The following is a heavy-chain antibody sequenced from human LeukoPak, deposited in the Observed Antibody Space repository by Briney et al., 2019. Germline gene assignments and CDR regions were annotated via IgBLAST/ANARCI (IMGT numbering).Heavy chain of an antibody. J-gene: IGHJ4*02. D-gene: IGHD4-17*01. Sequence: GASLRLSCAASGFTFSSYAMSWVRQAPGKGLEWVSAISGSGGSTYYADSVKGRFTISRDNSKNTLYLQMNSLTGADTALYYCAKDRYGDYSFEHWGQGALVAVSS. CDR3: AKDRYGDYSFEH. CDR2: ISGSGGST. CDR1: GFTFSSYA. V-gene: IGHV3-23*01.